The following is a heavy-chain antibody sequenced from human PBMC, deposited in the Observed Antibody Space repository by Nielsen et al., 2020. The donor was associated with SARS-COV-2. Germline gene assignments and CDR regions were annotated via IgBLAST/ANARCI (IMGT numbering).Heavy chain of an antibody. CDR1: GFPFSSYE. CDR2: IDGNGRNI. D-gene: IGHD3-3*01. CDR3: ARVLYDFWRGSPTRGYGVEV. J-gene: IGHJ6*02. Sequence: GGSLRLSCSASGFPFSSYEMNWVRQAPGKALEWLSYIDGNGRNIFYADSVKGRFTISRDNSRNTLFHQLNSLRAEDTAVYYCARVLYDFWRGSPTRGYGVEVWGQGTTVTVSS. V-gene: IGHV3-48*03.